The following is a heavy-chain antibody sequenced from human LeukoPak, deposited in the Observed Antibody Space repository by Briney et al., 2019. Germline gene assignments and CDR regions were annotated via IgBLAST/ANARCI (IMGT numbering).Heavy chain of an antibody. D-gene: IGHD3-10*01. CDR1: GGSISSYY. V-gene: IGHV4-59*01. CDR3: ARGRGRSDLNDFDY. CDR2: IYYSGST. Sequence: PSETLSLTCTVSGGSISSYYWSWIRQPPGKGLEWIGYIYYSGSTNYNPSLKSRVTISVDTSKNQFSLRLSSVTAADTAVYYCARGRGRSDLNDFDYWGQGTLVTVSS. J-gene: IGHJ4*02.